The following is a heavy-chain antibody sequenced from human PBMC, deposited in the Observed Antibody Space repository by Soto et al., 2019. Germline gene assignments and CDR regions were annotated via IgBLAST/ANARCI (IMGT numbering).Heavy chain of an antibody. D-gene: IGHD4-17*01. CDR3: AKDMGPYGDFAGIDY. V-gene: IGHV3-9*01. J-gene: IGHJ4*02. CDR2: ISYNSVSI. Sequence: GVSLRLSCAGSGFTFDDYAMHCVRQAPGKGLEWVAGISYNSVSIGYAGSVKGRFTISRDIAKHSLYLEMSSLRAEDTALYYCAKDMGPYGDFAGIDYWGQGTLVTVS. CDR1: GFTFDDYA.